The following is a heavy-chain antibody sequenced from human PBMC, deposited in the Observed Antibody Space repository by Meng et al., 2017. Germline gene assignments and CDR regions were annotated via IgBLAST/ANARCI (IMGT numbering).Heavy chain of an antibody. Sequence: SVKVSCKASGGTFSSYTISWVRQAPGQGLEWMGRIIPILGIANYAQKFQGRVTITADKSTSTAYMELSSLRSEDTAVSYCARVVEYSSGWPENDYWGQGTLVTVSS. V-gene: IGHV1-69*02. CDR2: IIPILGIA. J-gene: IGHJ4*02. CDR1: GGTFSSYT. CDR3: ARVVEYSSGWPENDY. D-gene: IGHD6-19*01.